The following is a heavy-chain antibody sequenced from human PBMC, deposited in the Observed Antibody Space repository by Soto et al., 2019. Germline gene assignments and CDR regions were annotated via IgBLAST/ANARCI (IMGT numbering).Heavy chain of an antibody. CDR1: GFSFAPSYR. V-gene: IGHV5-51*01. Sequence: GESLKISCKGSGFSFAPSYRIACARLMPGKGLEWVGIINPRDSNTLSSPSFQGHVTISLDNSITTTYLQWSSLKASDTAMYYCTRRHNVGVATANDFDYWGQGPLVNVSS. D-gene: IGHD5-12*01. CDR2: INPRDSNT. CDR3: TRRHNVGVATANDFDY. J-gene: IGHJ4*02.